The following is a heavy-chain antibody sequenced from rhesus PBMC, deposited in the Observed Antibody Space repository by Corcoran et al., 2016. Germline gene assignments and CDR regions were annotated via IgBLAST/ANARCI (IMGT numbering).Heavy chain of an antibody. CDR3: ARVYDSGYYTGRYFDY. CDR2: VDPEDGEA. V-gene: IGHV1-111*02. D-gene: IGHD3-28*01. Sequence: EVQLVQSGAEIKKPGASVKISCKASGYTFTDYYLHWVRQAPGKGLEWMGRVDPEDGEAIQAQKFQDRITITADPSTDTAYMGLSSLRSEDTAVYYCARVYDSGYYTGRYFDYWGQGVLVTVSS. CDR1: GYTFTDYY. J-gene: IGHJ4*01.